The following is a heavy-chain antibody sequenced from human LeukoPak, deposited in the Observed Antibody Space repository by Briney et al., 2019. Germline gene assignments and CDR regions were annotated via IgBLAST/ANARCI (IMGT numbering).Heavy chain of an antibody. J-gene: IGHJ6*03. CDR3: ARECYYYYMDV. Sequence: GPSVKVSCQASGYTFTSYYMHWVRQAPGQGLEWMGIIHPSGGSTSYAQKFQGRVTMTRDMSTSTVYMELSSLRSEDTAVYYCARECYYYYMDVWGKGTTVAVSS. CDR2: IHPSGGST. CDR1: GYTFTSYY. V-gene: IGHV1-46*01.